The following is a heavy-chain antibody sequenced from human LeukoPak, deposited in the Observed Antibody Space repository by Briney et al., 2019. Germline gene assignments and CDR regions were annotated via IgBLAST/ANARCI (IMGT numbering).Heavy chain of an antibody. V-gene: IGHV3-30*04. Sequence: PGGSLRLSCAASGFTFSSYEMNWVRQAPGKGLEWVTVISYDAKNNYYADSVKGRFTISRDNSKNTLYLQMNSLRGEDTAVYYCARGDSTGGRKPFDIWGQGTMVTVSS. D-gene: IGHD2-15*01. CDR2: ISYDAKNN. CDR3: ARGDSTGGRKPFDI. J-gene: IGHJ3*02. CDR1: GFTFSSYE.